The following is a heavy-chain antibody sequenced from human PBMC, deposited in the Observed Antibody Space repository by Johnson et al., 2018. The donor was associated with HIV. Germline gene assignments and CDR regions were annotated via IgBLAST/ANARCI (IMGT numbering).Heavy chain of an antibody. D-gene: IGHD6-19*01. V-gene: IGHV3-NL1*01. J-gene: IGHJ3*02. CDR1: GFTFSKYG. Sequence: VQLVESGGGVVQPGGSLRLSCVTSGFTFSKYGMHWVRQSPGKGLEWVSVIYSGGSTSYADSVKGRFTISRDNAKNTLYLQMNSLRAEDTAVYYCARYSSGWQGLDAFDIWGQGTMVTVSS. CDR2: IYSGGST. CDR3: ARYSSGWQGLDAFDI.